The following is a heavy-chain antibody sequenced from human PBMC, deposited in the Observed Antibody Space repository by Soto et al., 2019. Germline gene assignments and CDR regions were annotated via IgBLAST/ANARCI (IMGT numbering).Heavy chain of an antibody. D-gene: IGHD6-25*01. CDR2: IRSKANSYAT. J-gene: IGHJ6*02. CDR3: TNTRQRGYYYYGMDV. CDR1: GFTFSGSA. V-gene: IGHV3-73*01. Sequence: GGSLRLSCAASGFTFSGSAMHWVRQASGKGLEWAGRIRSKANSYATAYAASVKGRFTISRDDSKNTAYLQMNSLKTEDTAVYYCTNTRQRGYYYYGMDVWGQGTTVTVSS.